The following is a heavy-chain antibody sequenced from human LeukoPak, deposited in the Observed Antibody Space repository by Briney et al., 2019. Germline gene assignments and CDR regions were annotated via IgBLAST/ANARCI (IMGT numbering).Heavy chain of an antibody. V-gene: IGHV1-8*01. CDR2: MNPNSGNT. Sequence: GASVKVSCKASGYTFTSYDINWVRQATGQGLEWMGWMNPNSGNTGYPQKFQGRVTMTRNTSISTAYMELSSLRSEDTAVYYCARGLGGYCSSTSCHGPWFDPWGQGTLVTVSS. CDR3: ARGLGGYCSSTSCHGPWFDP. D-gene: IGHD2-2*01. J-gene: IGHJ5*02. CDR1: GYTFTSYD.